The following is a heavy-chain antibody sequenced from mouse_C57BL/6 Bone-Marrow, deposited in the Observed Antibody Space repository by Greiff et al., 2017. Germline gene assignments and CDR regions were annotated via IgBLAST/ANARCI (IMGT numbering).Heavy chain of an antibody. Sequence: EVKLVESGGGLVQPGGSLKLSCAASGFTFSDYGMAWVRQAPRKGPEWVAFLSNLAYSIYYADTVTGRLTISRENAKNTLYLEMSCLGSEDTAMYYCARRGLHWYFDVWGTGTTVTVSS. CDR1: GFTFSDYG. CDR3: ARRGLHWYFDV. CDR2: LSNLAYSI. J-gene: IGHJ1*03. V-gene: IGHV5-15*01. D-gene: IGHD2-2*01.